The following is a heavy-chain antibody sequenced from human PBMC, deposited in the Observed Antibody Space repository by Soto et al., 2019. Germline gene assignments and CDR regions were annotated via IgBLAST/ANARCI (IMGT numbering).Heavy chain of an antibody. V-gene: IGHV4-61*08. CDR2: IYYSGST. CDR1: GGSISSGGYY. D-gene: IGHD1-20*01. J-gene: IGHJ6*03. Sequence: SETLSLTCTVSGGSISSGGYYWSWIRQPPGKGLEWIGYIYYSGSTYYNPSLKSRVTISVDTSKNQFSLKLSSVTAADTAVYYCARGVTVPPEYMDVWGKGTTVTVSS. CDR3: ARGVTVPPEYMDV.